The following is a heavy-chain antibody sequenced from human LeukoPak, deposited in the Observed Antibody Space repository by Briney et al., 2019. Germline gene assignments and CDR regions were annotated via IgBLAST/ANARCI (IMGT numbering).Heavy chain of an antibody. J-gene: IGHJ4*02. D-gene: IGHD4-17*01. CDR3: ARDSGDGDYEPLDY. CDR1: GFSVSSTY. V-gene: IGHV3-53*01. Sequence: GGSLRLSCAASGFSVSSTYMNWFRQPPGKGLEWISTLYRDGTTYYADYVEGRFTISRDNSKNTLYLQMNSLRAEDTAIYYCARDSGDGDYEPLDYWGQGTLVTVSS. CDR2: LYRDGTT.